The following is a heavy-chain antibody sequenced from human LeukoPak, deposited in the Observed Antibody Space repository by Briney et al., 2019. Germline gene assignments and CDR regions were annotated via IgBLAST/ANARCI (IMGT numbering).Heavy chain of an antibody. Sequence: PGGSLRLSCAASGFTFSSYAMSWVRQAPGKGLEWVSAISGSGGSTYYADSVKGRFTISRDNSKNTLYLQMNSLRAEDTAVYYCAKSSTMIVVVISPDYWGQGTLVTVPS. V-gene: IGHV3-23*01. CDR2: ISGSGGST. J-gene: IGHJ4*02. D-gene: IGHD3-22*01. CDR3: AKSSTMIVVVISPDY. CDR1: GFTFSSYA.